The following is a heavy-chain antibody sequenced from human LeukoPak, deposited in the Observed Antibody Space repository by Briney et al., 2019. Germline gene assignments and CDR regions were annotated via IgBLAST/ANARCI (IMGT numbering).Heavy chain of an antibody. J-gene: IGHJ4*02. CDR1: ACAFSCYA. Sequence: ASVNVSCKASACAFSCYAISWVRQAPAQGLEWMGGIIPIYGAANNAQKFQGRVTITTDESTSTAYMELSSLRSEDTAVYYCAGRSQNGYNSPIDYWGQGTLVTVSS. D-gene: IGHD5-24*01. CDR3: AGRSQNGYNSPIDY. CDR2: IIPIYGAA. V-gene: IGHV1-69*05.